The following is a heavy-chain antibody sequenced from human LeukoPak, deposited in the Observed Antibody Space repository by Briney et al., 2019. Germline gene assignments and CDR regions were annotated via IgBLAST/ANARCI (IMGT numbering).Heavy chain of an antibody. D-gene: IGHD1-7*01. V-gene: IGHV3-7*01. Sequence: GGSLRLSCAASGFTFSNYWMSWVRQAPGKGLEWVANIKQDGSEKYYVSSVKGRFTISRDNAKNSLYLQMNSLRAEDTAIYFCGREDDWNYEDYWGQGTLVTVSS. J-gene: IGHJ4*02. CDR3: GREDDWNYEDY. CDR1: GFTFSNYW. CDR2: IKQDGSEK.